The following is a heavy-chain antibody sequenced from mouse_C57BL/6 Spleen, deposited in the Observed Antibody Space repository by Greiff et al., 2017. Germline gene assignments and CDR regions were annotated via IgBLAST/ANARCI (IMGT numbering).Heavy chain of an antibody. CDR1: GFSFNTYA. CDR3: VRGNYGNYFDY. Sequence: EVKVVESGGGLVQPKGLLKLSCAASGFSFNTYAMNWVRQAPGKGLEWVARIRSKSNNYATYYADSVKDRFTISRDDSESMLYLQMNNVKTEDTAMYYCVRGNYGNYFDYWGQGTTLTVSS. CDR2: IRSKSNNYAT. D-gene: IGHD2-1*01. J-gene: IGHJ2*01. V-gene: IGHV10-1*01.